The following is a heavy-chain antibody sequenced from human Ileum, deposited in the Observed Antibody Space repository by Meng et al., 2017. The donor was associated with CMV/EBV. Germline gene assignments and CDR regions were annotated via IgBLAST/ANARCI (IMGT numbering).Heavy chain of an antibody. D-gene: IGHD1-14*01. CDR3: AKDLSVRSEFDY. J-gene: IGHJ4*02. CDR1: GFSFSNYA. CDR2: IIASGGMT. Sequence: EVELFESGGDMIQSGGSLRLSCAASGFSFSNYAMNWVRQAPGKGLEFVSRIIASGGMTEYVDSVKGRFTISRDNSKNTMYLQMDDLRVEDTALYYCAKDLSVRSEFDYWGQGTLVTVSS. V-gene: IGHV3-23*01.